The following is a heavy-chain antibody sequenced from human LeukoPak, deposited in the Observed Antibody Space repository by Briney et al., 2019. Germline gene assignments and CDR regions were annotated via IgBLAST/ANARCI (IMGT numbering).Heavy chain of an antibody. CDR3: ARGRVEMTTIDFDY. CDR2: IYTSGST. Sequence: SETLSLTCTVSGDSVSSGSYYWSWIRQPAGKGLEWIGRIYTSGSTNYNPSLKSRATISVDTSKNQFSLKLRSVTGADTAMSYCARGRVEMTTIDFDYWGQGTLVTVSS. J-gene: IGHJ4*02. CDR1: GDSVSSGSYY. V-gene: IGHV4-61*02. D-gene: IGHD5-24*01.